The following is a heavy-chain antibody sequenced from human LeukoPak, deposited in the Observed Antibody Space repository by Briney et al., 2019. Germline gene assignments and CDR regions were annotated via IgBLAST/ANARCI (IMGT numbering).Heavy chain of an antibody. CDR2: FDPEDGET. D-gene: IGHD3-10*01. J-gene: IGHJ3*02. CDR1: GYTLTELS. V-gene: IGHV1-24*01. CDR3: ATQRSGSYYKGAFDI. Sequence: GASVKVSCKVSGYTLTELSMHWVRQAPGKGLEWMGGFDPEDGETIYAQKFQGRVTMTEDTSTDTAYMELSSLRSEDTAAYYCATQRSGSYYKGAFDIWGQGTMVTVSS.